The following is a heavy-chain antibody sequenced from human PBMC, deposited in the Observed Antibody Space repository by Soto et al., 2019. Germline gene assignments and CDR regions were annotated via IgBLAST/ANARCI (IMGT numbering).Heavy chain of an antibody. D-gene: IGHD3-16*01. J-gene: IGHJ5*02. CDR3: ARDGTFGAYNWNDP. V-gene: IGHV3-66*01. CDR1: GFTVSSNY. Sequence: GGSLRLSCAASGFTVSSNYMSWVRQAPGKGLEWVSVIYSGGSTYYADSVKGRFTISRDNSKNTLYLQMNSLRAEDTAVYYCARDGTFGAYNWNDPWGQGTLVTVSS. CDR2: IYSGGST.